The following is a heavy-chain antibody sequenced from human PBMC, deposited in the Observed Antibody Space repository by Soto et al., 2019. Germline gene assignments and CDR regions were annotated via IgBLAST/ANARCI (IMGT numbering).Heavy chain of an antibody. CDR3: ARGKGREISPYSSSSLWFDP. CDR2: ISAYNGNI. CDR1: GYTFTSYG. J-gene: IGHJ5*02. Sequence: ASVKVSCKASGYTFTSYGISWVRQAPGQGLEWMGWISAYNGNINYAQKLQGRVTMTTDTSTSTAYMELRSLRSDDTAVYYCARGKGREISPYSSSSLWFDPWGQGTLVTVSS. V-gene: IGHV1-18*01. D-gene: IGHD6-6*01.